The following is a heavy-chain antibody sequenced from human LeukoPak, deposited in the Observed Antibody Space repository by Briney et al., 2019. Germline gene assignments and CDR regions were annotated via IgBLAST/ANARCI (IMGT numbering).Heavy chain of an antibody. J-gene: IGHJ5*02. CDR1: GFTFSDYV. CDR3: VKDGQITGIYLCA. D-gene: IGHD1-1*01. V-gene: IGHV3-23*01. CDR2: ISNADAYT. Sequence: GGSLRLSCTASGFTFSDYVMNWVRQAPGKGLEWVSVISNADAYTSYTGSVKGRFTISRDNSKDTLYLQMNDLRAEDTAVYYCVKDGQITGIYLCAWGQGTLVTVSS.